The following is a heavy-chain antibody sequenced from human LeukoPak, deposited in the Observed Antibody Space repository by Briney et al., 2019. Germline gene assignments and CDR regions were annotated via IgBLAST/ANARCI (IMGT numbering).Heavy chain of an antibody. D-gene: IGHD1-26*01. Sequence: SGGSLRLSCAASGFTFSSYSMNWVRQAPGKGLEWVSYISSSSSTIYYADSVKGRFTISRDNAKNSLYLQVNSLRAEDTAVYYCARVWDSSGSYSSGYWGQGTLVTVSS. CDR2: ISSSSSTI. CDR3: ARVWDSSGSYSSGY. J-gene: IGHJ4*02. V-gene: IGHV3-48*01. CDR1: GFTFSSYS.